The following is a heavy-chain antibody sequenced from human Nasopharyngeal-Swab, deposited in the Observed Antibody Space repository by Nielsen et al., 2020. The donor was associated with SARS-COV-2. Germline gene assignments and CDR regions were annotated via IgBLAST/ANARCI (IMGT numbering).Heavy chain of an antibody. J-gene: IGHJ6*02. CDR3: AKGYSSGWQLYYYYGMDV. CDR1: GFPFNNYG. Sequence: GESLKISCAASGFPFNNYGVSWVRQAPGKGLEWVSSISGSGGSTYYADSAKGRFTMSRDNSKSTLYLQMNTLRAEDTAVYYCAKGYSSGWQLYYYYGMDVWGQGTTVTVSS. V-gene: IGHV3-23*01. CDR2: ISGSGGST. D-gene: IGHD6-19*01.